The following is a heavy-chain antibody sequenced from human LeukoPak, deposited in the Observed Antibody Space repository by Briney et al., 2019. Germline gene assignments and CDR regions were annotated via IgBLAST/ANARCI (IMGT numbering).Heavy chain of an antibody. V-gene: IGHV4-30-2*01. Sequence: PSETLSLTCAVSGGSISSGGYSWNWIRQPPGKGLEWIGYIYHSGSTYYNPSLKSRVTISVDRSKNHFSLKLSSVTAADTAVYYCVRARDGYNYGPFDFWGQGTLVTVSS. D-gene: IGHD5-24*01. CDR2: IYHSGST. J-gene: IGHJ4*02. CDR1: GGSISSGGYS. CDR3: VRARDGYNYGPFDF.